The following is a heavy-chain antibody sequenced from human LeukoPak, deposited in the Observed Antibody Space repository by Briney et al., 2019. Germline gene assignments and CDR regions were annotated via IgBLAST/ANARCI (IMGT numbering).Heavy chain of an antibody. CDR2: IYYSGST. CDR1: GGSISSHY. J-gene: IGHJ4*02. D-gene: IGHD5-18*01. CDR3: ARGRIDTVIFDY. V-gene: IGHV4-59*11. Sequence: SETLSLTCTVSGGSISSHYWSWIRQPPGKGLEWIGYIYYSGSTNYNPSLKSRVTISVDTSKNQFSLKLSSVTAADTAVYYCARGRIDTVIFDYWGQGTLVTVSS.